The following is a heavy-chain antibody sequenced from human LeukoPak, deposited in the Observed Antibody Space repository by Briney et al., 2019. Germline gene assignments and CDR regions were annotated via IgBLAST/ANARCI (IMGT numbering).Heavy chain of an antibody. J-gene: IGHJ4*02. D-gene: IGHD3-22*01. CDR2: IYYSGST. Sequence: SQTLSLTCTVSGGSISSGDYYWSWIRQPPGKGLEWIGYIYYSGSTYYNPSLKSRVTISVDTSKNQFSLKLSSVTAADTAVYYCARANTYDSTGTLFDYWGQGTLVTVSS. CDR1: GGSISSGDYY. CDR3: ARANTYDSTGTLFDY. V-gene: IGHV4-31*03.